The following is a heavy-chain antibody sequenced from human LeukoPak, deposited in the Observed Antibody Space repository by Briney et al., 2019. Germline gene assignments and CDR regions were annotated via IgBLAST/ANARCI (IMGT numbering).Heavy chain of an antibody. CDR1: GGSISSGSYY. V-gene: IGHV4-61*02. D-gene: IGHD2-21*01. J-gene: IGHJ5*02. Sequence: SQTLSLTCTVSGGSISSGSYYWSWIRQPAGKGLEWIGRIYTSGSTNYNPSLKSRVTISVDTSKNQFSLKLSSVTAADTAVYYCARAVTGIPWSDPWGQGTLVTVSS. CDR2: IYTSGST. CDR3: ARAVTGIPWSDP.